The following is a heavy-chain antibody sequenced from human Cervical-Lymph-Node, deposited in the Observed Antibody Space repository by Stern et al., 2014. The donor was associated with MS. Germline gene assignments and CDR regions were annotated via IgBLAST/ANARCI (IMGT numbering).Heavy chain of an antibody. D-gene: IGHD3-10*01. V-gene: IGHV1-69*01. CDR2: IIPIFGTA. CDR1: GGTFSDYA. Sequence: VQLLESGAEVKQPGSSVKVSCKASGGTFSDYAISWVRQAPGQGLEWMGGIIPIFGTANYAQKFQGRVTITVDESTSTAYMELSSLRSEDTAVYYCARDLITMNRGGNWFDPWGQGTLVTVSS. CDR3: ARDLITMNRGGNWFDP. J-gene: IGHJ5*02.